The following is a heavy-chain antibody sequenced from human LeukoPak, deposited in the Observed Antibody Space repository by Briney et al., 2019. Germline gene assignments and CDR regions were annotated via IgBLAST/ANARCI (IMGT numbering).Heavy chain of an antibody. CDR3: AREIGRSSSWYVPSF. V-gene: IGHV1-46*01. CDR2: INPSGGST. J-gene: IGHJ4*02. CDR1: GYTFTSYY. Sequence: ASVKVSCKASGYTFTSYYMHWVRQAPGQGLEWMGIINPSGGSTGYAQKFQGRVTMTRDMSTSTVYMELSSLRSEDTAVYYCAREIGRSSSWYVPSFWGQGTLVTVSS. D-gene: IGHD6-13*01.